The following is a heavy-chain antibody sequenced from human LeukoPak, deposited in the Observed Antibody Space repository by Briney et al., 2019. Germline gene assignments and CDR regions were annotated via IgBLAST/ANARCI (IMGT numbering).Heavy chain of an antibody. Sequence: ESLKISREASGYSFTNYWIGWVRQMPGEGLEWLGIIYPGDSNTKYSPSFQGQVTISADKSITTAYLQWSSLKASDTGMYYCAREYCSGGSCYPGVYWGQGTLVTVSS. CDR2: IYPGDSNT. V-gene: IGHV5-51*01. CDR1: GYSFTNYW. CDR3: AREYCSGGSCYPGVY. J-gene: IGHJ4*02. D-gene: IGHD2-15*01.